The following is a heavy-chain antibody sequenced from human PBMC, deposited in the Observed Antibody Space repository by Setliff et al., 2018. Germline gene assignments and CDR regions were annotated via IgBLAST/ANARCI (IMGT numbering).Heavy chain of an antibody. CDR1: GFTFDDYV. CDR2: INRNGGRI. J-gene: IGHJ5*02. V-gene: IGHV3-20*04. CDR3: ARDGYPGTS. Sequence: AGGSLRLSCAASGFTFDDYVMSWVRQAPGKGLEWVSDINRNGGRIGYADPVKGRFTISRDNARNSLYLQMNSLRVEDTAVYYCARDGYPGTSWGQGTLVTVSS. D-gene: IGHD2-2*03.